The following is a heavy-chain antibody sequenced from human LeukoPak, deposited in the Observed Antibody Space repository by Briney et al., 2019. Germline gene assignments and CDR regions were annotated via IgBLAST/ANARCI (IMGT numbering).Heavy chain of an antibody. CDR3: ARDARSCSGGTCYSNRLNY. D-gene: IGHD2-15*01. Sequence: QASETLSLTCTVSGGSISSYYWSWIRQPPGKGLEWIGYLYYTGSTSYNPSLKSRVTISVDMSKNQVSLKLSSVTAADTAVYYCARDARSCSGGTCYSNRLNYWGQGTLVTVSS. CDR1: GGSISSYY. CDR2: LYYTGST. J-gene: IGHJ4*02. V-gene: IGHV4-59*01.